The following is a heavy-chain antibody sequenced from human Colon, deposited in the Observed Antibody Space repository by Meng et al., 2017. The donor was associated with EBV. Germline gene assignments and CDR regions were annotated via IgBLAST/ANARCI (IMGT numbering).Heavy chain of an antibody. D-gene: IGHD4-17*01. CDR2: ISDNGGST. CDR3: APRKDYGAP. Sequence: EVQCVESGGGLVQPGGSLRLSCSASGFPFSNFAMSWVRQAPGKGLEWVSSISDNGGSTYYADSVKGRFTVSRDNSKNTLYLQMNSLRAEDTAVYYCAPRKDYGAPWGQGTLVTVSS. CDR1: GFPFSNFA. J-gene: IGHJ5*02. V-gene: IGHV3-23*04.